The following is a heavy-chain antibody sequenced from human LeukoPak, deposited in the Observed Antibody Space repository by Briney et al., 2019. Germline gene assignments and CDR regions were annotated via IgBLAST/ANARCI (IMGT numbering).Heavy chain of an antibody. Sequence: GGSLRLSCAASGFTVITNDMTWVRQAPGKGLEWVSVLYSDGNTKYADSVQARLTISRDNSKNTLYLEMNSLSPDDTAVYYCARGVEPLAANTLAYWGQGTLVTVSS. CDR1: GFTVITND. V-gene: IGHV3-53*01. CDR3: ARGVEPLAANTLAY. J-gene: IGHJ4*02. D-gene: IGHD1-14*01. CDR2: LYSDGNT.